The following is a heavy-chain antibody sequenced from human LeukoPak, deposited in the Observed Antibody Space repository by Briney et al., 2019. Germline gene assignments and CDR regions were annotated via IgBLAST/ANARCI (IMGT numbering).Heavy chain of an antibody. D-gene: IGHD2-2*01. J-gene: IGHJ5*02. V-gene: IGHV1-2*02. CDR2: INPNSGGT. CDR1: GYTFTGYY. Sequence: ASVKVSCKASGYTFTGYYMHWVRQAPGQGLEWMGWINPNSGGTNYAQKFQGRVTMTRDTSISTAYMELSRLRSDDTAVYYCARGGGTSHRDRGGFDPWGQGTLVTVSS. CDR3: ARGGGTSHRDRGGFDP.